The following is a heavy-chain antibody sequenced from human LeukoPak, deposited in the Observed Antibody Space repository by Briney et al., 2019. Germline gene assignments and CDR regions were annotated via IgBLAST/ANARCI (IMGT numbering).Heavy chain of an antibody. CDR1: GGTFSSYA. CDR3: AREAAVAGTPHAFDI. CDR2: IIPILGIA. V-gene: IGHV1-69*04. D-gene: IGHD6-19*01. J-gene: IGHJ3*02. Sequence: GASVKDSCKASGGTFSSYAISWVRQAPGQGLEWMGRIIPILGIANYAQKFQGRVTITADKSTSTAYMELSSLRSEDTAVYYCAREAAVAGTPHAFDIWGQGTMVTVSS.